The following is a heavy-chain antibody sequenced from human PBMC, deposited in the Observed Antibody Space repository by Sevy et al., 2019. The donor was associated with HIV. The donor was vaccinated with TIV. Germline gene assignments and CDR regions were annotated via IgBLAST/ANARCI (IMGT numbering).Heavy chain of an antibody. J-gene: IGHJ1*01. CDR2: ISYDGSNK. Sequence: GGSLGLSCAASGFTFSDYSMHWVRQAPGKGLEWVATISYDGSNKHYADSVKGRFTLSRDNSKNSLFLQMNSLRAEDTAVYYCALERLSSNVAEYFQNWGQGTLVTVSS. CDR1: GFTFSDYS. CDR3: ALERLSSNVAEYFQN. V-gene: IGHV3-30-3*01. D-gene: IGHD1-1*01.